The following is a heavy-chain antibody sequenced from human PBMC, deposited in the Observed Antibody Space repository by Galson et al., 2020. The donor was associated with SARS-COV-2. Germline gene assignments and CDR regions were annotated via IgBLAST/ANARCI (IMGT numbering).Heavy chain of an antibody. CDR1: GFTFNNYG. CDR2: ISGSGDNT. Sequence: GGSLRLSCAASGFTFNNYGMRWVRQAPGKGLEWVSAISGSGDNTYYADSVKGRFTISRDNSKNTLYLQMNSLRADDTAVYYCAKLLYNNAFGPYFDYWGQGTLVTVSS. D-gene: IGHD3-10*01. CDR3: AKLLYNNAFGPYFDY. V-gene: IGHV3-23*01. J-gene: IGHJ4*02.